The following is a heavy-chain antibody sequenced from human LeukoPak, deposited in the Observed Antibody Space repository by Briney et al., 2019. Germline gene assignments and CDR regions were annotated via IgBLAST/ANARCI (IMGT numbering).Heavy chain of an antibody. J-gene: IGHJ5*02. CDR1: GGSISSSSYS. CDR2: IYYSGST. Sequence: SETLSLTCTVSGGSISSSSYSWGWLRQPPGKGLEWIGSIYYSGSTYYNPSLKSRVTISVDTSKNQFSLKLSSVTAADTAVYYCARLRSNWFDPWGQGTLVTVSS. V-gene: IGHV4-39*01. CDR3: ARLRSNWFDP.